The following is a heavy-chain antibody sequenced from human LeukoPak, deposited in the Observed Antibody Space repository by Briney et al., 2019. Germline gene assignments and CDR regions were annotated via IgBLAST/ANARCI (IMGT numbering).Heavy chain of an antibody. J-gene: IGHJ4*02. CDR1: GFMFASYA. D-gene: IGHD6-19*01. CDR2: ISGSDGIV. CDR3: AKEFTGGWPFDS. Sequence: GGSLRLSCAASGFMFASYAMSWVRQAPGKGLEWVAGISGSDGIVYYADSVKGRFTISRDNSKNTLYLQMNKLRVEDTAIYYCAKEFTGGWPFDSWGQGTLVTVSS. V-gene: IGHV3-23*01.